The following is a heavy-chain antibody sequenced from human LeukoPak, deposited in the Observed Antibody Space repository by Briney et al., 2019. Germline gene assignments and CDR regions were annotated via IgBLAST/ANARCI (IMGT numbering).Heavy chain of an antibody. J-gene: IGHJ4*02. Sequence: GASVKVSCKASGYTFTAYVVHWVRQAPGQRLEWMGWINPGNGNTEYAQKFQGRVTIARDTSASTAYVELYNLRSEDTAVYYCARDTFGSSPPSEFWGQGTLLTVSS. CDR3: ARDTFGSSPPSEF. CDR1: GYTFTAYV. V-gene: IGHV1-3*01. D-gene: IGHD3-16*01. CDR2: INPGNGNT.